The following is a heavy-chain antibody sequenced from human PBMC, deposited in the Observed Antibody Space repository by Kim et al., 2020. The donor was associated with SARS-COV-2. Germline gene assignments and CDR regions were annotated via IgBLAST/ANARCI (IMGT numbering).Heavy chain of an antibody. V-gene: IGHV3-53*01. CDR1: GFTVSSNY. CDR2: IYSGGST. Sequence: GGSLRLSCAASGFTVSSNYMSWVRQAPGKGLEWVSGIYSGGSTYYEAAVKGRLTTSSDNSTNKPLLQLMSRRAADTAAYYCARALKTTIVFDHYCMDV. D-gene: IGHD3-22*01. CDR3: ARALKTTIVFDHYCMDV. J-gene: IGHJ6*03.